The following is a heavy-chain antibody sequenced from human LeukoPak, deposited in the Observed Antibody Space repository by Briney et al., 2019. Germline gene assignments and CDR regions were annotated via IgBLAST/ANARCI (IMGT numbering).Heavy chain of an antibody. CDR3: ARGYPIDP. V-gene: IGHV4-61*02. J-gene: IGHJ5*02. CDR1: GSSISSHD. D-gene: IGHD1-26*01. CDR2: ISGSGST. Sequence: KTSETLSLTCTVSGSSISSHDSSWTWIRQPAGKGLEWIGRISGSGSTLYNPSLESRVTISLDTSNNQFSLKLSSVTATDTAVYYCARGYPIDPWGQGTLVTVSS.